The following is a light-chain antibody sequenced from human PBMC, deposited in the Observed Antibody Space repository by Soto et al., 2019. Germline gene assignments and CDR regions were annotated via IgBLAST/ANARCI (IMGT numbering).Light chain of an antibody. CDR3: QQYGTSPRT. CDR2: GAS. Sequence: EIVLTQSPGTLSLYPGERATLSCRASQSVTSNYLAWYQQKPGQAPRHLIYGASSRPTGVPDRFSGSGSGPDFTLTISRLEPEDFVVFYCQQYGTSPRTFGQGTKVEVK. J-gene: IGKJ1*01. V-gene: IGKV3-20*01. CDR1: QSVTSNY.